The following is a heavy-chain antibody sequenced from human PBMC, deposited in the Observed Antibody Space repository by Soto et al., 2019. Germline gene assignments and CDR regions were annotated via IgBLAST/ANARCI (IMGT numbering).Heavy chain of an antibody. J-gene: IGHJ4*02. CDR3: ARRVYYYDSSGQSYFDY. D-gene: IGHD3-22*01. V-gene: IGHV5-51*01. CDR2: IYPGDSDT. Sequence: LKISCKGSGYSFTSYWIGWVRQMPGKGLEWMGIIYPGDSDTRYSPSFQGQVTISADKSISTAYLQWSSLKASDTAMHYCARRVYYYDSSGQSYFDYWGQGTLVTVSS. CDR1: GYSFTSYW.